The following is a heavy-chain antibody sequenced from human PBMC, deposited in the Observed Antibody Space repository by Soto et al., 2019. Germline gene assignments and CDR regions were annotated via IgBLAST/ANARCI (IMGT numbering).Heavy chain of an antibody. CDR1: GGSISSSNW. CDR3: ARAWPSVDSYGSGVMDV. V-gene: IGHV4-4*02. J-gene: IGHJ6*02. D-gene: IGHD5-18*01. Sequence: QVQLQESGPGLVKPSGTLSVTCAVSGGSISSSNWWNWVRQPPGKGLEWIEEIYHSGSTNYNPSLRSRSTISLDKSKNQFSLRVKSVTAADTAEYYCARAWPSVDSYGSGVMDVWGQGTTVTVSS. CDR2: IYHSGST.